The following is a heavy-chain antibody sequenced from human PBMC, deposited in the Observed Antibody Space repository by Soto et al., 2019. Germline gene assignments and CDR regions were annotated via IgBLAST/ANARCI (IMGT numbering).Heavy chain of an antibody. CDR1: GLTFRSHR. CDR3: ARVVDYYDPYYYYGMDV. CDR2: IDTDGGGT. V-gene: IGHV3-74*01. D-gene: IGHD3-22*01. Sequence: PGGSLRLSCAASGLTFRSHRIHWVRQAPGKGLEWVSRIDTDGGGTSYADSVKGRFTISRDNAKNSLYLQMNSLRAEDTAVYYCARVVDYYDPYYYYGMDVWGQGTTVTVSS. J-gene: IGHJ6*02.